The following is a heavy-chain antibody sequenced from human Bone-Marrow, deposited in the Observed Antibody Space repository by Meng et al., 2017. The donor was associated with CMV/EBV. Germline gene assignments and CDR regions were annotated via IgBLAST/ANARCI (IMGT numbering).Heavy chain of an antibody. J-gene: IGHJ4*02. CDR1: GYTFTNHY. CDR2: INPSADST. CDR3: ARVSDGKQQLVRTYYFDY. D-gene: IGHD6-13*01. Sequence: ASVKVSCKASGYTFTNHYMHWVRQAPGQGLEWMGIINPSADSTNYAQKFQGRVTMTRDTATSTVYMELSSLRSEDTAVYYCARVSDGKQQLVRTYYFDYWGQGTLVTVSS. V-gene: IGHV1-46*01.